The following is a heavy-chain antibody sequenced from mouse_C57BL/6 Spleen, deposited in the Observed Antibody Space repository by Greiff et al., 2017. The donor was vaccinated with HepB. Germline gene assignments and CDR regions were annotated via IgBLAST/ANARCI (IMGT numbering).Heavy chain of an antibody. J-gene: IGHJ3*01. V-gene: IGHV1-59*01. CDR2: IDPSDSYT. CDR3: ARGDYDSEAWFAY. D-gene: IGHD2-4*01. CDR1: GYTFTSYW. Sequence: VQLQQPGAELVRPGTSVKLSCKASGYTFTSYWMHWVKQRPGQGLEWIGVIDPSDSYTNYNQKFKGKATLTVDTSSSTAYMQLSSLTSEDSAVYYCARGDYDSEAWFAYWGQGTLVTVSA.